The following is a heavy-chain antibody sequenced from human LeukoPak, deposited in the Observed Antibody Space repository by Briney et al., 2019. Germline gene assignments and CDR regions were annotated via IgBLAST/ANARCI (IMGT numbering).Heavy chain of an antibody. J-gene: IGHJ3*02. CDR3: AKASSGPDAFDI. D-gene: IGHD5-12*01. CDR2: ISWNSGSI. CDR1: GFTFDDYA. V-gene: IGHV3-9*01. Sequence: GGSLRLSCAAPGFTFDDYARHWVRQAPGKGLEWVSGISWNSGSIGYADSAKGRFTISRDNAKNSLYLQMNSLRAEDTALYYCAKASSGPDAFDIWGQGTMVTVSS.